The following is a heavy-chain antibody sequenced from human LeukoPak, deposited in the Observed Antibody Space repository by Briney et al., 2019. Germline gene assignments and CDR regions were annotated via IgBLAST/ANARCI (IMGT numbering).Heavy chain of an antibody. CDR3: ARRVEGHAFDI. J-gene: IGHJ3*02. V-gene: IGHV7-4-1*02. Sequence: ASVKVSCKASGYTFTRYYMHWVRQAPGQGLEWMGWINANTGNPTYAQGFTGRFVFSLDTSVSTAYLQISSLKAEDTAVYYCARRVEGHAFDIWGQGTMVTVSS. CDR1: GYTFTRYY. CDR2: INANTGNP. D-gene: IGHD1-1*01.